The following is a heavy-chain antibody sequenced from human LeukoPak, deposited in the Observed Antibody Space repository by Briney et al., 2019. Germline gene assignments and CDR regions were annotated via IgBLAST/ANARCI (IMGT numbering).Heavy chain of an antibody. CDR1: GFTFDDYG. V-gene: IGHV3-20*04. CDR3: ARSIAASGVDY. J-gene: IGHJ4*02. CDR2: INWNGGST. D-gene: IGHD6-13*01. Sequence: GGSPRLSCAASGFTFDDYGMSWVRQAPGKGLEWVSGINWNGGSTGYADSVKGRFTISRDNAKNSLYLQMNSLRADDTAVYYCARSIAASGVDYWGQGTLVTVSS.